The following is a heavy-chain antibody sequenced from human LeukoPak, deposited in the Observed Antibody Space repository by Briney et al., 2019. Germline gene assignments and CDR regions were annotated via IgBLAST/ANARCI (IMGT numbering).Heavy chain of an antibody. CDR2: ISAGDGNT. Sequence: GASVKVSCTASGYTFTNYDVHRVRQAPGQRPEWMGWISAGDGNTECSQRFQGRVTITGDTSASTAYMELSSLTSEDTALYYCARARYFDLWGRGTLVTVSS. CDR1: GYTFTNYD. V-gene: IGHV1-3*01. J-gene: IGHJ2*01. CDR3: ARARYFDL.